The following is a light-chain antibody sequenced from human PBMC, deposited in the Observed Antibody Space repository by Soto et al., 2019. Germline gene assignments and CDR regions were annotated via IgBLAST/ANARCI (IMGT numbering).Light chain of an antibody. Sequence: EIVLTQSPGTLSMSPGERTTLSCRASQSVDNYLDWYQQKPGQAPQVLIYRASSRATGIPDRFSGSGSGTDFTLTISRLEPEDVAVYYCQEYGSSPLTVGGGTKVDIK. V-gene: IGKV3-20*01. J-gene: IGKJ4*01. CDR3: QEYGSSPLT. CDR2: RAS. CDR1: QSVDNY.